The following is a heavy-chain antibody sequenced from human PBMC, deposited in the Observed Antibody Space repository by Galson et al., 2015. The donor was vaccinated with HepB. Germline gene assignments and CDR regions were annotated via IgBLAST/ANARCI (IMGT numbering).Heavy chain of an antibody. CDR2: IRYDGSNK. CDR3: AKSVDTAMAQGY. D-gene: IGHD5-18*01. J-gene: IGHJ4*02. V-gene: IGHV3-30*02. CDR1: GFTFSSYG. Sequence: SLRLSCAASGFTFSSYGMHWVRQAPGKGLEWVAFIRYDGSNKYYADSVKGRFTISRDNSKNTLYLQMNSLRAEDTAVYYCAKSVDTAMAQGYWGQGTLVTVSS.